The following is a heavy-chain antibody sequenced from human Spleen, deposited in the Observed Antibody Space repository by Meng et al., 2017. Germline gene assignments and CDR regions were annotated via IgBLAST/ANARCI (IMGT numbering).Heavy chain of an antibody. CDR3: AKEGEQWLVNNLDY. Sequence: GESLKISCVASGFTFSDAWMTWVRQAPGKGLEWVGRIKSKTDGGTTYYADSVKGRFTISRDNSKNTLYLQMNSLRAEDTAVYYCAKEGEQWLVNNLDYWGQGTLVTVSS. CDR2: IKSKTDGGTT. V-gene: IGHV3-15*01. D-gene: IGHD6-19*01. CDR1: GFTFSDAW. J-gene: IGHJ4*02.